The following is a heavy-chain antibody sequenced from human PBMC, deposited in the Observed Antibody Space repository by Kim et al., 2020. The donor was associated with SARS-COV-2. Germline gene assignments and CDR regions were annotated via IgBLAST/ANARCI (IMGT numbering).Heavy chain of an antibody. V-gene: IGHV3-15*01. J-gene: IGHJ4*02. CDR3: TTECGGDCYFDY. D-gene: IGHD2-21*02. CDR2: IKSKTDGGTT. CDR1: GFTFSNAW. Sequence: GGSLRLSCAASGFTFSNAWMSWVRQAPGKGLEWVGRIKSKTDGGTTDYAAPVKGRFTISRDDSKNTLYLQMNSLKTEDTAVYYCTTECGGDCYFDYWGQGTLVTVSS.